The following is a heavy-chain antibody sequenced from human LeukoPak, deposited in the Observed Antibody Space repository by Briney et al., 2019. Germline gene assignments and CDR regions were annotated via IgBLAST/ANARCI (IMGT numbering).Heavy chain of an antibody. CDR2: INPNSGGT. D-gene: IGHD3-10*01. Sequence: GASVKVSCKASGYTFTGYYMHWVRQAPGQGLEWMGWINPNSGGTNYAQKFQGRVTMTRDTSTSTVYMELSSLRSEDTAVYYCARPLYGSGYSNAFDIWGQGTMVTVSS. J-gene: IGHJ3*02. V-gene: IGHV1-2*02. CDR3: ARPLYGSGYSNAFDI. CDR1: GYTFTGYY.